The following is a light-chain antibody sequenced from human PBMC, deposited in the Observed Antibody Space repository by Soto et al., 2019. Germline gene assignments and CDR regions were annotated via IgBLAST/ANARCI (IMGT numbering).Light chain of an antibody. Sequence: QSALTQPASVSGSPGQSITISCTGTSSDVGSYNLVSWFQQYPGKAPKVMIYETSKRPSGVSHRFSGSKSGNTASLTISGLQAEDDADYYCCSYAGSGTFVFGTGTKLTVL. CDR3: CSYAGSGTFV. V-gene: IGLV2-23*01. J-gene: IGLJ1*01. CDR1: SSDVGSYNL. CDR2: ETS.